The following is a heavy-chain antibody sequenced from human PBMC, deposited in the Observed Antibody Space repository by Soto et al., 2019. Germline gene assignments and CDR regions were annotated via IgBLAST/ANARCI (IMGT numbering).Heavy chain of an antibody. CDR3: ARDPEKYSGSDLGIDY. J-gene: IGHJ4*02. V-gene: IGHV3-48*03. Sequence: PGGSLRLSCAASGFTFTNYEVIWVRQAPGKGLEWISYISSSGKTISYADSVKGRFTISRDNAKNSLYLQMNSLRAEDTAVYYCARDPEKYSGSDLGIDYWGQGTLVTVSS. CDR2: ISSSGKTI. CDR1: GFTFTNYE. D-gene: IGHD5-12*01.